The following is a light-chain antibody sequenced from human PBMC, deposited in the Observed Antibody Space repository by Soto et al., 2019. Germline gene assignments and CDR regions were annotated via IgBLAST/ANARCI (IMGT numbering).Light chain of an antibody. CDR1: NSDVGGYNY. CDR3: SSYTSISTLDV. Sequence: QSVLTQPASVSGSPGQSITISCTGTNSDVGGYNYVSWYQQHPGKAPELMIYEVSHRPSGVSNRFSSSKSDNTASLTISGLQAEDEADYYCSSYTSISTLDVFGTGTKVTVL. V-gene: IGLV2-14*01. J-gene: IGLJ1*01. CDR2: EVS.